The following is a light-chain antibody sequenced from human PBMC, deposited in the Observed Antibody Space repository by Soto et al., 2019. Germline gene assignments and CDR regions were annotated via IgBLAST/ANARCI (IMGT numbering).Light chain of an antibody. CDR2: GAS. CDR3: QQYGTSPRT. CDR1: QSLSSTY. Sequence: EIVLTQSPGTLSLSPGERATLSCRASQSLSSTYIAWYQQKPGQAPSLLIYGASSRATGIPDRFSGSGSGTDFSLTISRLEPEDFAVYYFQQYGTSPRTFGQGTKVEIK. J-gene: IGKJ1*01. V-gene: IGKV3-20*01.